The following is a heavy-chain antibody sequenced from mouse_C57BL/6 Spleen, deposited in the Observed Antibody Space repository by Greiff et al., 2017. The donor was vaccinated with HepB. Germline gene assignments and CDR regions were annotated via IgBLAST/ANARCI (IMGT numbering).Heavy chain of an antibody. J-gene: IGHJ2*01. CDR3: AREDYYGSSFLDY. D-gene: IGHD1-1*01. Sequence: EVKVEESGGGLVKPGGSLKLSCAASGFTFSSYAMSWVRQTPEKRLEWVATISDGGSYTYYPDNVKGRFTISRDNAKNNLYLQMSHLKSEDTAMYYCAREDYYGSSFLDYWGQGTTLTVSS. CDR2: ISDGGSYT. V-gene: IGHV5-4*01. CDR1: GFTFSSYA.